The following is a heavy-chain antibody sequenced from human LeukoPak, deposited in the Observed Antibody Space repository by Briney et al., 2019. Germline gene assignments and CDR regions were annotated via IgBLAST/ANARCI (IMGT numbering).Heavy chain of an antibody. Sequence: GGSLRLSCAASGFTFDDYAMHWVRQAPGKGLEWVSGISWNSGSIGYADSVKGRFTISRDNAKNSLYLQMNSLRAEDTALYYCAKASRGSSWSSNWFDPWGQGTLVTVSS. D-gene: IGHD6-13*01. CDR1: GFTFDDYA. CDR3: AKASRGSSWSSNWFDP. J-gene: IGHJ5*02. V-gene: IGHV3-9*01. CDR2: ISWNSGSI.